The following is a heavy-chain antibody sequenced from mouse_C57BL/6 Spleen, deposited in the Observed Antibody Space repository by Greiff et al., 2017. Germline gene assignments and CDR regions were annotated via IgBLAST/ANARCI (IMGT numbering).Heavy chain of an antibody. D-gene: IGHD1-1*01. CDR1: GYTFTDYE. J-gene: IGHJ1*03. CDR3: TRLPSSYGSRKGYFDV. CDR2: IDPETGGT. Sequence: QVQLQQSGAELVRPGASVTLSCKASGYTFTDYEMHWVKQTPVHGLEWIGAIDPETGGTAYNQKFKGKAILTADKSSSTAYMELRSLTSEDSAVYYCTRLPSSYGSRKGYFDVWGTGTTVTVSS. V-gene: IGHV1-15*01.